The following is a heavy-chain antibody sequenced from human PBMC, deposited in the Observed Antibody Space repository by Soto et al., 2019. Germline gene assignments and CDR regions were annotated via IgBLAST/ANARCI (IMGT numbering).Heavy chain of an antibody. Sequence: QVQLVQSGTEVKKPGASVKVSCKASGYTFSSYGIGWVRQAPGQGLEWMGWISAYNGKTHYSQNFQGKVTMTTDTSTSTAYMELRTLRSDDTAVYYCAKADSNYAGRFSYYMDVWGNGTLVTVSS. CDR3: AKADSNYAGRFSYYMDV. V-gene: IGHV1-18*04. J-gene: IGHJ6*03. CDR1: GYTFSSYG. CDR2: ISAYNGKT. D-gene: IGHD4-4*01.